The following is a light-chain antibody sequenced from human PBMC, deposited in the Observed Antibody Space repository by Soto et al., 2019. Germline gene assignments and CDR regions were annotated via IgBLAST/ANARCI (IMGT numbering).Light chain of an antibody. J-gene: IGLJ2*01. CDR2: RNT. Sequence: QSVLTQPPSVSGAPGQRVTISCTGSGSNIGAGFDVHWYQQFPGIAPKLLIYRNTIRPSGVPDRFSGSKSGTSASLAITGLQAEDEADYYCQSFWVFGGGTKLTVL. CDR1: GSNIGAGFD. CDR3: QSFWV. V-gene: IGLV1-40*01.